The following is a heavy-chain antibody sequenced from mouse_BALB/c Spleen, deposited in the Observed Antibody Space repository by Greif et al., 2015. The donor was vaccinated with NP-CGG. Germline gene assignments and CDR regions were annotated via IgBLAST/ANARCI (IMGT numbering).Heavy chain of an antibody. CDR1: GSNIKDTY. CDR2: IDPANGNT. CDR3: ARWDWYFDV. V-gene: IGHV14-3*02. Sequence: EVKLMESGAELVKPGASVKLSCTASGSNIKDTYMHWVKQRPEQGLEWIGRIDPANGNTKYDPKFQGKATITADTSSNTAYLQLSSLTSEDTAVYYCARWDWYFDVWGAGTTVTVSS. J-gene: IGHJ1*01.